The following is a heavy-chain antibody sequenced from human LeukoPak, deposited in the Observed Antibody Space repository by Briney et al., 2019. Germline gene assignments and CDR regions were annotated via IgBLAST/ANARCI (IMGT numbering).Heavy chain of an antibody. CDR3: ARYAFGAYYYGMDV. CDR2: IRTSGSTI. V-gene: IGHV3-11*01. D-gene: IGHD3-10*01. Sequence: GGSLRLSCAASGFTFSDYYMSWIRQAPGKGLEWVSYIRTSGSTIYYADSVKGRFTISRDNAKNSLYLQRNSLRAEDTAVYYCARYAFGAYYYGMDVWGQGATVTVSS. J-gene: IGHJ6*02. CDR1: GFTFSDYY.